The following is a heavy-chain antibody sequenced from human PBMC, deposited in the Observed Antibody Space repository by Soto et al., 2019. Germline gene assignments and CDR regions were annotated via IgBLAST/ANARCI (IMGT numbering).Heavy chain of an antibody. CDR2: ISYDGSSK. V-gene: IGHV3-30*18. Sequence: QVQLVESGGGVVQPGRSLRLSCAASGFSFSNYGMQWVRQAPGKGLEWVAVISYDGSSKYHADSVKGRFTISRDNSKNTLHLQMNSLRAEDTAVYYCAKVGFSGSSTYYYYYGMDVWGQGTTVTVSS. CDR1: GFSFSNYG. CDR3: AKVGFSGSSTYYYYYGMDV. J-gene: IGHJ6*02. D-gene: IGHD1-26*01.